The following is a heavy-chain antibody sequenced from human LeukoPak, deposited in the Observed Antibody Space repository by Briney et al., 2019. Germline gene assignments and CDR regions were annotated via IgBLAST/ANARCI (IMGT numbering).Heavy chain of an antibody. CDR2: ISSSSSYI. CDR1: GFTFSRYS. Sequence: GGSLSLSCAASGFTFSRYSMNWVRQAPGKGLEWVSSISSSSSYIYYADSVKGRFTISRDNAKNSLYLQMNSLRAEDTAVYYCARGGGGSYYFDYWGQGTLVTVSS. CDR3: ARGGGGSYYFDY. D-gene: IGHD1-26*01. V-gene: IGHV3-21*01. J-gene: IGHJ4*02.